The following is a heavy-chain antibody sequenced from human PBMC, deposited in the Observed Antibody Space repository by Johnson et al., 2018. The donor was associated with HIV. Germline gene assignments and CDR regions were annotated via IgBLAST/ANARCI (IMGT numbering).Heavy chain of an antibody. D-gene: IGHD6-6*01. CDR2: IKSKTDGGTT. J-gene: IGHJ3*02. CDR1: GFTFSRYW. Sequence: VQLVESGGGLVQPGGSLILSCAASGFTFSRYWMSWVRQAPGKGLEWVGRIKSKTDGGTTDYAAPVKGRFTISRDDSKNTLYLQMNSLKTEDTAVYYCTTEAYSSSSAAFDIWGQGTMVTVSS. CDR3: TTEAYSSSSAAFDI. V-gene: IGHV3-15*01.